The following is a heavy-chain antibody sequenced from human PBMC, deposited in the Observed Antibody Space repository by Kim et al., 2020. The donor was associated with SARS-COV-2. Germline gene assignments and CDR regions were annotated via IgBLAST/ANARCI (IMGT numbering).Heavy chain of an antibody. D-gene: IGHD3-22*01. CDR3: ASLHYYDPYDAFDI. CDR1: GFTFSSYS. V-gene: IGHV3-48*04. Sequence: GGSLRLSCAASGFTFSSYSMNWVRQAPGKGLGWVSYIISIIRPIYNATSVKGRFTISRDNAKNSLYLQMNSLRPEDTAVYYCASLHYYDPYDAFDIWGQGTMVTVSS. CDR2: IISIIRPI. J-gene: IGHJ3*02.